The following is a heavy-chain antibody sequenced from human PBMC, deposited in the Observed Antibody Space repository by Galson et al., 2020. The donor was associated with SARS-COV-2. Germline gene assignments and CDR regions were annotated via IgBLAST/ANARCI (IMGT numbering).Heavy chain of an antibody. Sequence: SVNVSCKLSGYTLTELSMHLVRQPPGHRLEWRGGFDPEDGETIYAQKFQGRVTMTEDTSTDTAYMELSSLRSEDTAVYYCGTDAGLDYWGHGTRVTGSS. CDR2: FDPEDGET. CDR1: GYTLTELS. CDR3: GTDAGLDY. J-gene: IGHJ4*01. V-gene: IGHV1-24*01.